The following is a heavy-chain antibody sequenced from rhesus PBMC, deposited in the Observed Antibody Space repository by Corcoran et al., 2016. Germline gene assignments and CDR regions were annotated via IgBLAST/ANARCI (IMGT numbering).Heavy chain of an antibody. CDR1: GYSISSNY. D-gene: IGHD6-25*01. V-gene: IGHV4-147*01. CDR2: IYGSSGST. J-gene: IGHJ4*01. CDR3: ARGDSGTWIPFDY. Sequence: QVQLQESGPGLVKPSETLSLTCAVSGYSISSNYWSWIRQPPGKGLEWIGYIYGSSGSTYYNPSPKGRVTISTDTSKNQFSLKLSSVTAADTAVYYCARGDSGTWIPFDYWGQGVLVTVSS.